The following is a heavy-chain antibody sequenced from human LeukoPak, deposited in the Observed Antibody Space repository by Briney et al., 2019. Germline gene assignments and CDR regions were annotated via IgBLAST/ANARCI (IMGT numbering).Heavy chain of an antibody. D-gene: IGHD3-9*01. CDR1: GYTFTSYG. CDR2: ISAYNGNT. V-gene: IGHV1-18*01. J-gene: IGHJ5*02. Sequence: GASVKVSCKASGYTFTSYGISWVRQAPGQGLEWMGWISAYNGNTNYARKLQGRVTMTTDTSTSTAYMELRSLRSDDTAVYYCARDVGVLRYFDWLGEHGDNWFDPWGQGTLVTVSS. CDR3: ARDVGVLRYFDWLGEHGDNWFDP.